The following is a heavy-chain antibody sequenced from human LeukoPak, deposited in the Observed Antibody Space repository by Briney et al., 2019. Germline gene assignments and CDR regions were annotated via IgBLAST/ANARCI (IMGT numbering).Heavy chain of an antibody. D-gene: IGHD5-12*01. CDR1: GFTFSSYG. CDR2: ISYDGSNK. J-gene: IGHJ4*02. CDR3: AKDIQSGYDFTGDY. Sequence: GGSLRLSCAASGFTFSSYGMHWVRQAPGKGLEWVAVISYDGSNKYYADSVKGRFTISRDNSKNTLYLQMNSLRAEDTAVYYCAKDIQSGYDFTGDYWGQGTLVTVSS. V-gene: IGHV3-30*18.